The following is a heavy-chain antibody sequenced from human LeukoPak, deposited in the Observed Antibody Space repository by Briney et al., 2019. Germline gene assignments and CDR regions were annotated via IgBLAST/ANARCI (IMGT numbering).Heavy chain of an antibody. Sequence: ASVKVSCKASGYTFTSYGISWGRQAPGQGLEWMGWISAYNGNINYAQKFQGRVTMTTDTSTSTAYLELRSLRSDDTAVYYCARDLGAAGTLSFFDHWGQGTLVTVSS. J-gene: IGHJ4*02. CDR2: ISAYNGNI. D-gene: IGHD6-13*01. CDR3: ARDLGAAGTLSFFDH. V-gene: IGHV1-18*04. CDR1: GYTFTSYG.